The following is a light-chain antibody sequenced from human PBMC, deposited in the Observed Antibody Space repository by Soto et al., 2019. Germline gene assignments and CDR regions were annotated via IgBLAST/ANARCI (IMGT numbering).Light chain of an antibody. CDR3: SSYTSTSTYV. J-gene: IGLJ1*01. CDR1: SSDVGGYNY. CDR2: DVT. V-gene: IGLV2-14*01. Sequence: QSALTQPASVSGSPGQSITISCTGTSSDVGGYNYVSWYQQHPGKAPKLMIYDVTNRPSGISNLFSGSKSGNTASLTISGLQAEDEADYRCSSYTSTSTYVFGTGTKLTVL.